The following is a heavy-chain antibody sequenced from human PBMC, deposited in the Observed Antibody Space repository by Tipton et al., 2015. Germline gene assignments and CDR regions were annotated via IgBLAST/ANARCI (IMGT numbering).Heavy chain of an antibody. V-gene: IGHV4-38-2*02. Sequence: TLSLTCSVSSDSISKYYWSWIRQPPGKGLEWIGSISHSGNTYYNPSPKSRVTISVDTSKNQFSLRVRSVTAADTAVYYCACQDYDILTRDYQTVDYWGQGTLVTVSS. J-gene: IGHJ4*02. CDR2: ISHSGNT. D-gene: IGHD3-9*01. CDR3: ACQDYDILTRDYQTVDY. CDR1: SDSISKYY.